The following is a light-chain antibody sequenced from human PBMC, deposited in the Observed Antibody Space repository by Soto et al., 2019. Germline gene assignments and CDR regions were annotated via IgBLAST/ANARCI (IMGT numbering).Light chain of an antibody. CDR2: GAS. J-gene: IGKJ2*01. Sequence: EIVMTQSPATLSVSPGERATLSCRASQSVSSNLAWYQQKPGQAPRLLIYGASTRATGIPARFSGSGSGTEFTLTISSRQSEDFSVYDCQQYNNWPPEYTFGQGTKLEIK. CDR1: QSVSSN. CDR3: QQYNNWPPEYT. V-gene: IGKV3-15*01.